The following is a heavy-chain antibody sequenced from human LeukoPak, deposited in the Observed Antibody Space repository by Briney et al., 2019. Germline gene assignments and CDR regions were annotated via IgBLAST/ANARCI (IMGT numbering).Heavy chain of an antibody. D-gene: IGHD6-19*01. CDR2: IYTSGST. J-gene: IGHJ4*02. V-gene: IGHV4-4*07. CDR1: GGSISSYY. Sequence: SETLSLTCTVSGGSISSYYWSWIRQPAGKGLEWIGRIYTSGSTNYNPSLKSRVTMSVDTSKNQFSLKLSSVTAADTAVYYCSRDLGGIAVAAGLGFDYWGQGTLVTVSS. CDR3: SRDLGGIAVAAGLGFDY.